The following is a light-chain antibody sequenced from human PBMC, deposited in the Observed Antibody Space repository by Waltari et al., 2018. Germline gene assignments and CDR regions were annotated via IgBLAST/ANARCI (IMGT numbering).Light chain of an antibody. CDR1: SSAVGDYNF. CDR3: CSYVGSHTNWV. V-gene: IGLV2-11*01. J-gene: IGLJ3*02. Sequence: QSALTQPRSVSGSPGQSVTISCAGISSAVGDYNFVSWYQQHPGKAPKLLIHDVSKRPSGVPDRFSGSKSGNTASLTISGLQAEDEAEYYCCSYVGSHTNWVFGGGTKLTVL. CDR2: DVS.